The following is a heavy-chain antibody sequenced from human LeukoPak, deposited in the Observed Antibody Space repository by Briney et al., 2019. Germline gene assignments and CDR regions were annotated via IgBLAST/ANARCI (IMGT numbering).Heavy chain of an antibody. J-gene: IGHJ4*02. V-gene: IGHV4-59*01. D-gene: IGHD3-22*01. CDR2: IYYSGST. CDR1: GGSISSYY. Sequence: PSETLSLTCTVSGGSISSYYWSWIRQPPGKGLEWIGYIYYSGSTNYNPSLKSRVTISVDTSKNQFSLKLSSVTAADTAEYYCARLYYDSSGHYWGQGTLVTVSS. CDR3: ARLYYDSSGHY.